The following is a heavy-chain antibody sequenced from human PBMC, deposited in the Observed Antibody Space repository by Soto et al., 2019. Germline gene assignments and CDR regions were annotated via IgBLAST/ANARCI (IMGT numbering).Heavy chain of an antibody. CDR2: IYPRVSAA. J-gene: IGHJ4*02. D-gene: IGHD2-15*01. V-gene: IGHV5-51*01. Sequence: GQALKISCKASGYTFFTCSIGWVRLVPGQDLEWMGIIYPRVSAASYSPPFPRQVTISADKSLTTAFLQWTRLWASGSRIYYCARVGCSRGNCDPSDAVHDWCQGTQVTVS. CDR3: ARVGCSRGNCDPSDAVHD. CDR1: GYTFFTCS.